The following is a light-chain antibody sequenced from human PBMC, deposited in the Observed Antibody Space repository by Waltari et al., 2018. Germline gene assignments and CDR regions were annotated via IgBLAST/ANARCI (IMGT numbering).Light chain of an antibody. CDR3: LQDYNYPWT. CDR1: QGIRND. J-gene: IGKJ1*01. V-gene: IGKV1-6*01. Sequence: AIQMTQSPSSLSASVGDRVTITCRASQGIRNDLGWYQQRPGKAPKLLIYSASHLQSGVPPRFSGSGSGTDFTLTIDSLQPEDFATYYCLQDYNYPWTFGQWTKVEI. CDR2: SAS.